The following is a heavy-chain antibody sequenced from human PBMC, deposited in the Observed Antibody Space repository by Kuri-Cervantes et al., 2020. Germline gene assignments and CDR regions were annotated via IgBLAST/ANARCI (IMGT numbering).Heavy chain of an antibody. D-gene: IGHD6-13*01. Sequence: GSLRLSCTVSGGSVSSGSYYWSWIRQPPGKGLEWIGSIYHSGSTYYNPSLKSRATISVDTSKSQFSLKLSSVTAADTAVYYCARGRGYSSSSDYYYYYKDVWGKGTTVTVSS. CDR3: ARGRGYSSSSDYYYYYKDV. V-gene: IGHV4-39*07. CDR2: IYHSGST. CDR1: GGSVSSGSYY. J-gene: IGHJ6*03.